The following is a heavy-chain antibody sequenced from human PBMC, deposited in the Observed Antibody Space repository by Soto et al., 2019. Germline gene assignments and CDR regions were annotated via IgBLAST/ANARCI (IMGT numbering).Heavy chain of an antibody. J-gene: IGHJ4*02. CDR3: AKDGVTMIRGF. D-gene: IGHD3-10*01. CDR2: ISGSGSTT. V-gene: IGHV3-23*01. Sequence: EVHLLESGGGLVRPGGSLRLSCAASGFTLSSYAMSWVRQAPGKGLEWVSAISGSGSTTNYADSVRGRFTISRDNSKNTLYLQMNRLRDDDTAVYYCAKDGVTMIRGFWGQGTLVTVSS. CDR1: GFTLSSYA.